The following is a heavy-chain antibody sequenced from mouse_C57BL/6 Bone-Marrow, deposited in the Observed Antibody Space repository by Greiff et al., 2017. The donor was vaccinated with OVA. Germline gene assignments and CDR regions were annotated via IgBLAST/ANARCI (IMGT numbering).Heavy chain of an antibody. V-gene: IGHV5-9-1*02. CDR1: GFTFSSYA. D-gene: IGHD2-4*01. CDR3: TRVVITTHYAMDY. J-gene: IGHJ4*01. CDR2: ISSGGDYI. Sequence: DVKLVESGEGLVKPGGSLKLSCAASGFTFSSYAMSWVRQTPEKRLEWVAYISSGGDYIYYADTVKGRSTISRDNARNTQYLQMSSLKSEDTAMYYCTRVVITTHYAMDYWGQGTSVTVSS.